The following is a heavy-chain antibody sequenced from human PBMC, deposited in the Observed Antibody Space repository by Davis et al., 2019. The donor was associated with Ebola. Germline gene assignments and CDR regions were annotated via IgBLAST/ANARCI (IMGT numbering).Heavy chain of an antibody. Sequence: PSETLSLTCAVYGGSFSGYYWSWIRQPPGKGLEWIGEINHSGSTNYNPSLKSRVTISVDTSKNQFSLKLSSVTAADTAVYYCARGTPSPGAAFDIWGQGTMVTVSS. CDR1: GGSFSGYY. CDR3: ARGTPSPGAAFDI. J-gene: IGHJ3*02. V-gene: IGHV4-34*01. D-gene: IGHD2-15*01. CDR2: INHSGST.